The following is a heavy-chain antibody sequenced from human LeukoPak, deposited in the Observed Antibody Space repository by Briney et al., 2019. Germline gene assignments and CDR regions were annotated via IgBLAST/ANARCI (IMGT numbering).Heavy chain of an antibody. Sequence: GGSLRLSCAASGFTFSSYAMSWVRQAPGKGLEWVSAISGSGGSTYYADSVKGRFTISRDNSKNTLYLQMNSLRAEGTAVYYCAKAEGYCSGGSCYPFFDYWGQGTLVTVSS. CDR2: ISGSGGST. J-gene: IGHJ4*02. CDR3: AKAEGYCSGGSCYPFFDY. V-gene: IGHV3-23*01. D-gene: IGHD2-15*01. CDR1: GFTFSSYA.